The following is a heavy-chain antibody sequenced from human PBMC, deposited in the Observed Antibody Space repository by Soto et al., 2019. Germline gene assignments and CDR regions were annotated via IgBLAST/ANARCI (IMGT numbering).Heavy chain of an antibody. V-gene: IGHV1-18*01. CDR1: GYTFSSYG. J-gene: IGHJ6*02. D-gene: IGHD2-21*02. Sequence: QGQLVQSGGEVKKPGASVKVSCKASGYTFSSYGISWERQAPGQGLEWMGWISGYNGKTNYAQKVQDRVTMTTDTSTSTVYMELRSLRSDDTAVYYCAREGDIPYYSYSMDIWGQGTTVTVSS. CDR2: ISGYNGKT. CDR3: AREGDIPYYSYSMDI.